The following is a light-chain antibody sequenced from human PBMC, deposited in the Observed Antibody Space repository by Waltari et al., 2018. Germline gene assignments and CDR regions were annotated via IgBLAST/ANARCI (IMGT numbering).Light chain of an antibody. V-gene: IGKV3-20*01. CDR3: QHYVRLPAT. CDR1: QSVSRA. J-gene: IGKJ1*01. CDR2: GAS. Sequence: EIVFTQSPGSLSSSPGERVTPSCRASQSVSRALAWYQQKPGQAPRLLIFGASNRATGIPDRFSGSGSETDFSLTISRLEPEDFVVYYCQHYVRLPATFGRGTKVEIK.